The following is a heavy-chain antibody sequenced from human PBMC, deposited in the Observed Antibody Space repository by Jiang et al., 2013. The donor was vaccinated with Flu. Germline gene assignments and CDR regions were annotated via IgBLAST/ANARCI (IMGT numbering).Heavy chain of an antibody. CDR3: ARQEEDYYDSSGYRLHDAFDI. Sequence: PGLVKPSETLSLTCTVSGGSISSSSYYWGWIRQPPGKGLEWIGSIYYSGSTYYNPSLKSRVTISVDTSKNQFSLKLSSVTAADTAVYYCARQEEDYYDSSGYRLHDAFDIWGQGTMVTVSS. J-gene: IGHJ3*02. V-gene: IGHV4-39*01. D-gene: IGHD3-22*01. CDR1: GGSISSSSYY. CDR2: IYYSGST.